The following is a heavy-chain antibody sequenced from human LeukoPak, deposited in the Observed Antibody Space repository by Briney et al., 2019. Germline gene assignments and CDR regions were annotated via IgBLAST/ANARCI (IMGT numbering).Heavy chain of an antibody. CDR3: ARGGSYSLAIGY. CDR2: ISSSSSTI. D-gene: IGHD1-26*01. Sequence: GGSLRLSCAASGFTVSSNYMSWVRQAPGKGLEWVSYISSSSSTIYYADSVKGRFTISRDNAKNSLYLQMNSLRAEDTAVYFCARGGSYSLAIGYWGQGTLVTVSS. J-gene: IGHJ4*02. CDR1: GFTVSSNY. V-gene: IGHV3-48*01.